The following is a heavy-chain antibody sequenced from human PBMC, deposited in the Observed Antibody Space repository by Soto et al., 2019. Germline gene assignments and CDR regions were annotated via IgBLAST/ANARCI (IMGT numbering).Heavy chain of an antibody. CDR3: AKPTLGYCSGGSCYSDY. V-gene: IGHV4-34*01. J-gene: IGHJ4*02. Sequence: QVQLQQWGAGLLKPSETLSLTCAVYGGSFSGYYWSWIRQPPGMGVEWTGEINHSGSTNYNPSLKSRVTISVDTSKNPFSLKQSTVTAADTAVYYCAKPTLGYCSGGSCYSDYWGQGTLVTVSS. CDR2: INHSGST. CDR1: GGSFSGYY. D-gene: IGHD2-15*01.